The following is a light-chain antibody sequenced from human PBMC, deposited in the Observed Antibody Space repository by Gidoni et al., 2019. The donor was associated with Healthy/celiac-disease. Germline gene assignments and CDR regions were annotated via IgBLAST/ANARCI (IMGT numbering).Light chain of an antibody. CDR2: GAS. Sequence: EIALTQSPGTLSLAPGERATLSCRARQSVSSSYLAWYQQKPGQAPRLLNYGASSRATGIPDRFSGSWSGTDFTLTISRLEPEDFAVYYCQQYGSSPLLTFGGGTKVEIQ. J-gene: IGKJ4*01. CDR3: QQYGSSPLLT. V-gene: IGKV3-20*01. CDR1: QSVSSSY.